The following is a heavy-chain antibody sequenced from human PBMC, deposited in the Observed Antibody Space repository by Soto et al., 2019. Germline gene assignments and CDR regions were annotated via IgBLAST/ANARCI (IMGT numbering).Heavy chain of an antibody. V-gene: IGHV1-69*06. CDR2: IIPIFATP. CDR1: GGTFSSNP. CDR3: ARDLSAVKRFENFKYCRMDV. Sequence: QVQLMQSGAEVRKPGSSVTVSCKASGGTFSSNPISWVRQAPGQGLEWMGGIIPIFATPHYARRFLERVSLTADRSTNTAYMGLTGLTSEDTAIYYCARDLSAVKRFENFKYCRMDVWGQGTTVTVS. J-gene: IGHJ6*02. D-gene: IGHD3-3*01.